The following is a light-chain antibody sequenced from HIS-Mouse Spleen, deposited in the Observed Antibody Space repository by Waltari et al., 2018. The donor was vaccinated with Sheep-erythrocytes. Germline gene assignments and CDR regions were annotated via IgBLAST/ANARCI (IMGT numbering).Light chain of an antibody. CDR3: LQDYNYPYT. CDR1: QGIIND. J-gene: IGKJ2*01. CDR2: AAS. Sequence: IHMTHSPSSLSASVVDRVTITCRASQGIINDLGWYQQKPGKAPTVLFYAASSLQSGVLSRFSGSGTGTDFTLTISSMKHEDFATYYCLQDYNYPYTFGQGTKLEIK. V-gene: IGKV1-6*01.